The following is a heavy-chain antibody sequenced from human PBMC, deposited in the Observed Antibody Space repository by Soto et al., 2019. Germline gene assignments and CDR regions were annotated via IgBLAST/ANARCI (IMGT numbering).Heavy chain of an antibody. CDR3: AIVVYSESGGYDLQY. D-gene: IGHD3-22*01. CDR1: GVSISSGGYS. Sequence: TLPLPCAVPGVSISSGGYSWSCIRQPPGKGLEWIGYIYHSGSTYYNPSLKSRVTISVDRSTTQFSLKLSSVTAADTAVYYCAIVVYSESGGYDLQYWGHGPLGTV. CDR2: IYHSGST. J-gene: IGHJ4*03. V-gene: IGHV4-30-2*01.